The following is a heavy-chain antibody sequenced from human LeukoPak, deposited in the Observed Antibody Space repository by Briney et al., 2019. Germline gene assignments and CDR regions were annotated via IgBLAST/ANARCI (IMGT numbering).Heavy chain of an antibody. CDR1: GGSFSGYY. CDR3: ARGRHWNYHFDS. V-gene: IGHV4-34*01. Sequence: PSETLSLTCAVYGGSFSGYYWSWIRQPPGKGLEWIGEINHSGSTNYNPSLKSRVTISVDTSKNQFSLKLSSVTAADTAVYYCARGRHWNYHFDSWGQGILVTVSS. CDR2: INHSGST. D-gene: IGHD1-7*01. J-gene: IGHJ4*02.